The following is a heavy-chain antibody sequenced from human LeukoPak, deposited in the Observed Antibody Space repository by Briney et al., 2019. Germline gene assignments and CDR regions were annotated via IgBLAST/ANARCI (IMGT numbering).Heavy chain of an antibody. J-gene: IGHJ4*02. CDR1: GFTFSSYA. Sequence: PGGSLRLSCAASGFTFSSYAISWVRQAPGKGLEWVAGISGDGDTTYHAESVKGRFTISRDNSKNTVHLQMNSLRAEDTAVYLCPKDDGFVRTTYFHFWGQGTLVTVAS. D-gene: IGHD4/OR15-4a*01. CDR3: PKDDGFVRTTYFHF. V-gene: IGHV3-23*01. CDR2: ISGDGDTT.